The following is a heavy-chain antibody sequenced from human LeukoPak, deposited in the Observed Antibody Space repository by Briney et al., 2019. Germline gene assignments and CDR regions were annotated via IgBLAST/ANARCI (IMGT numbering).Heavy chain of an antibody. J-gene: IGHJ3*02. CDR2: INHSGST. CDR3: ARDSSSGWHDAFDI. V-gene: IGHV4-34*01. CDR1: GGSFSGYY. D-gene: IGHD6-19*01. Sequence: SETLSLTCAVYGGSFSGYYWSWIRQPPGKGLEWIGEINHSGSTNYNPSLKSRVTISVDTSKNQFSLKLSSVTAADTAVYYCARDSSSGWHDAFDIWGQGTMVTVSS.